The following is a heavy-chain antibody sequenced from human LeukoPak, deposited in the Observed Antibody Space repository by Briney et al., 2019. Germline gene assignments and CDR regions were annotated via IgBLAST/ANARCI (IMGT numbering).Heavy chain of an antibody. J-gene: IGHJ4*02. CDR2: ISYDGSNK. D-gene: IGHD1-26*01. V-gene: IGHV3-30*04. CDR1: GFTFSSYA. Sequence: PGRSLRLSCAASGFTFSSYAMHWVRQAPGKGPEWVAVISYDGSNKYYVDSVKGRFTISRDNSKNTLYLQMNSLRAEDTAVYYCARASGSYLYYFDYWGQGTLVTVSS. CDR3: ARASGSYLYYFDY.